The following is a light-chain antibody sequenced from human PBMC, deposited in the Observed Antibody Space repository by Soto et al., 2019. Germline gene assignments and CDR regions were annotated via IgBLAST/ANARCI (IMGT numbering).Light chain of an antibody. CDR3: SSYISRSTLWV. V-gene: IGLV2-14*01. J-gene: IGLJ3*02. Sequence: QSALTQPASVSGSPGQSITISCTGTSSDVDDYNYVSWYQQHPGKAPKLMTYEVSNRPSGVSNRFSGSKSGNAASLTISGLQAEDEADYYCSSYISRSTLWVFGGGTKVTVL. CDR1: SSDVDDYNY. CDR2: EVS.